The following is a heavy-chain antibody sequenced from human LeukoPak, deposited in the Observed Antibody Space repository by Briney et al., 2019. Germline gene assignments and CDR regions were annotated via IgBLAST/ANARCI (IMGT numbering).Heavy chain of an antibody. J-gene: IGHJ3*02. Sequence: SETLSLTCTVSGYSMSGGYYWGWIRPPPGKGLEWIASDYPSANTYYNPSLKSLATISLDTSKKEFSLRLTSLTAADTAVYYCARQIAVSGDWAFDIWGQGTMVTVSS. D-gene: IGHD6-19*01. CDR1: GYSMSGGYY. CDR2: DYPSANT. V-gene: IGHV4-38-2*02. CDR3: ARQIAVSGDWAFDI.